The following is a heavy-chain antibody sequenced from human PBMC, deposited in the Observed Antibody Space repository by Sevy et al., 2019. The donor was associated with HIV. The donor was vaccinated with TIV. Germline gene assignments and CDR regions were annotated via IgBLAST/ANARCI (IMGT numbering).Heavy chain of an antibody. CDR2: INPNSGGT. J-gene: IGHJ6*02. CDR3: ARAVYAIVVPAARRPGYYGMDV. Sequence: ASVKVSCKASGYTFSAYHMHWVRQAPGQGLEWMGWINPNSGGTNFAQRFQGRVTVTWDASISTAHMELSRLRSDDTAVYYCARAVYAIVVPAARRPGYYGMDVWGQGTTVTVSS. D-gene: IGHD2-2*01. V-gene: IGHV1-2*02. CDR1: GYTFSAYH.